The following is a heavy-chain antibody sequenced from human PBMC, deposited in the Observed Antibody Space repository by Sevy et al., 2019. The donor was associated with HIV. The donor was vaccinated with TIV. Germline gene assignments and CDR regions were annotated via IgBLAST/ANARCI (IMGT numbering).Heavy chain of an antibody. V-gene: IGHV3-33*01. CDR2: IWYDGSSK. CDR3: ATNMVHAGAYDSYFNF. J-gene: IGHJ4*02. Sequence: GGYLRLSCVASQFNFDTYAIHWVRQAPGKGLEWVAMIWYDGSSKDYAESVKGRFAISRDNSQNTAFLQMNSLRAEDTRVYYCATNMVHAGAYDSYFNFWGQGSQVTVSS. D-gene: IGHD3-10*01. CDR1: QFNFDTYA.